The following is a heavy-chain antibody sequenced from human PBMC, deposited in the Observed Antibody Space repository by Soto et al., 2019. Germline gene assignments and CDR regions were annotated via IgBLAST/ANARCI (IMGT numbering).Heavy chain of an antibody. CDR3: ARGSIAAAGTFYYYYGMDV. V-gene: IGHV4-4*02. CDR1: GGSISSSNW. D-gene: IGHD6-13*01. CDR2: IYHSGST. J-gene: IGHJ6*02. Sequence: SETLSLTCAVSGGSISSSNWWSWVRQPPGKGLEWIGEIYHSGSTNYNPSLKSRVTISVDKSKNQFSLKLSSVTAADTAVYYCARGSIAAAGTFYYYYGMDVWGQGTTVTVSS.